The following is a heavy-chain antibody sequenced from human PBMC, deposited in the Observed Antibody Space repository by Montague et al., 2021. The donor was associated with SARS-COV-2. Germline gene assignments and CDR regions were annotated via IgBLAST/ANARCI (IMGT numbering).Heavy chain of an antibody. CDR3: ARQKMGSVTTFGVVMHDRSFDP. V-gene: IGHV4-39*01. J-gene: IGHJ5*02. D-gene: IGHD3-3*01. CDR1: GASISSGCYY. CDR2: IYYSGST. Sequence: SETLSLTCTVSGASISSGCYYWGWIRQPPGKGLEWIVYIYYSGSTYYNPSLKSRVTIYVDTSKNQFSLKLSSVTAADTAVYYCARQKMGSVTTFGVVMHDRSFDPWGQGTLVTVSS.